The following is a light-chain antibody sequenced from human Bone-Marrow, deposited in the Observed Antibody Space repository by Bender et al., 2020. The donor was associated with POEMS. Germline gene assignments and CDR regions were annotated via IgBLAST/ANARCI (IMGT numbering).Light chain of an antibody. CDR1: TNDLGAYRY. Sequence: SALTQPASLSGSPGQSITISCFGTTNDLGAYRYVSWYQQHPGKAPKLIIYEVSKRPSGVSGRFTGSKSGNTASLTISGLQAEDEADYYCCSYTGSTTLYVFGSGTTVTVL. J-gene: IGLJ1*01. CDR3: CSYTGSTTLYV. CDR2: EVS. V-gene: IGLV2-14*01.